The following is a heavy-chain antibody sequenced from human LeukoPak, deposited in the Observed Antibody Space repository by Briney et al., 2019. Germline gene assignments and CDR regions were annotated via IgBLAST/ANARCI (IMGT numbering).Heavy chain of an antibody. J-gene: IGHJ4*02. Sequence: GRSLRLSWAASGFTFDDYAMHWVRQAPGKGLEWVSGISWNSGSIGYADSVKGRFTISRDNAKNSLYLQMNSLRAEDTALYYCAKARYCSSTSCTRSFDYWGQGTLVTVSS. V-gene: IGHV3-9*01. CDR1: GFTFDDYA. CDR2: ISWNSGSI. D-gene: IGHD2-2*01. CDR3: AKARYCSSTSCTRSFDY.